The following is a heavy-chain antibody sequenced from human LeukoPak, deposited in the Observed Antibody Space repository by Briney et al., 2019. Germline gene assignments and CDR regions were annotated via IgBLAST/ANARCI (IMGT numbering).Heavy chain of an antibody. CDR1: GFSLNRYW. CDR3: RTWKQGYCSGYSCYNAFHI. CDR2: MNHDRSEM. V-gene: IGHV3-7*01. Sequence: GGSLRLSCAVSGFSLNRYWMSWVRLTPGKGLEWVATMNHDRSEMYHADSVKGRFTISRDDAKNSLYLQMNRLRVEDTAVYYCRTWKQGYCSGYSCYNAFHIWGQGTMVTVSS. D-gene: IGHD2-15*01. J-gene: IGHJ3*02.